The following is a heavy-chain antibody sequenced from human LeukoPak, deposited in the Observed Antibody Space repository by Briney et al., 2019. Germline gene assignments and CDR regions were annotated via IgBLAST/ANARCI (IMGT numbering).Heavy chain of an antibody. CDR3: ARGKNYYDSSGYHSEDY. J-gene: IGHJ4*02. D-gene: IGHD3-22*01. CDR2: TNHSGST. Sequence: PSETLSLTCAVYGGSFSGYYWSWIRQPPGKGLEWIGETNHSGSTNYNPSLKSRVTISVDTSKNQFSLKLSSVTAADTAVYYCARGKNYYDSSGYHSEDYWGQGTLVTVSS. V-gene: IGHV4-34*01. CDR1: GGSFSGYY.